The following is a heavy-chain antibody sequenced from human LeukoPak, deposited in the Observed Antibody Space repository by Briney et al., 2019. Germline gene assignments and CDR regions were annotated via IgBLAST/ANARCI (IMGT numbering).Heavy chain of an antibody. V-gene: IGHV3-7*01. CDR3: VRDAWEHFLDY. D-gene: IGHD1/OR15-1a*01. CDR1: GFSFSTSW. Sequence: GGSLRLSCVVSGFSFSTSWMAWVRQAPGKGLEWVGHIKQDGSITDYVDSVKGRFSITRDNADNSLYLQMNSLRGEDTAVYYCVRDAWEHFLDYWGQGTLVTVSS. CDR2: IKQDGSIT. J-gene: IGHJ4*02.